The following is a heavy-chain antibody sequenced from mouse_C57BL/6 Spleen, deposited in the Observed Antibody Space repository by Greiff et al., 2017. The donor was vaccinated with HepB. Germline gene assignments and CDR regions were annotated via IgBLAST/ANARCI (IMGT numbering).Heavy chain of an antibody. CDR3: VSYGSSLFAY. J-gene: IGHJ2*01. V-gene: IGHV1-4*01. CDR2: INPSSGYT. CDR1: GYTFTSYT. D-gene: IGHD1-1*01. Sequence: QVQLQQSGAELARPGASVKMSCKASGYTFTSYTMHWVKQRPGQGLEWIGYINPSSGYTKYNQKFKDKATLTADKSSSTAYMQLSSLTSEDSAVYYCVSYGSSLFAYWGQGTTLTVSS.